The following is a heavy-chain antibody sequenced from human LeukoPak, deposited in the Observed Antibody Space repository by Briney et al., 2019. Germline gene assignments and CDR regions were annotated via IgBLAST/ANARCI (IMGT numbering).Heavy chain of an antibody. V-gene: IGHV1-8*01. Sequence: ASVTVSCTASGYTFTSYDINWVRQATGQGLEWMGWMNPNSGNTGYAQKFQGRVTMTRNTSISTAYMELSSLRSEDTAVYYCARISRGYYYDSSGYYRAFGYWGQGTLVTVSS. CDR3: ARISRGYYYDSSGYYRAFGY. CDR1: GYTFTSYD. J-gene: IGHJ4*02. D-gene: IGHD3-22*01. CDR2: MNPNSGNT.